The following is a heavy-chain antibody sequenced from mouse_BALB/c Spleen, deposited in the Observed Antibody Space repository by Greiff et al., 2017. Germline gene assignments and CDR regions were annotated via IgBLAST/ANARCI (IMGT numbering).Heavy chain of an antibody. CDR2: ISSGGSYT. Sequence: EVHLVESGGDLVKPGGSLKLSCAASGFTFSSYGMSWVRQTPDKRLEWVATISSGGSYTYYPDSVKGRFTISRDNAKNTLYLQMSSLKSEDTAIYYCARQYYGSSYAFDYWGQGTTLTVSS. CDR3: ARQYYGSSYAFDY. CDR1: GFTFSSYG. D-gene: IGHD1-1*01. J-gene: IGHJ2*01. V-gene: IGHV5-6*01.